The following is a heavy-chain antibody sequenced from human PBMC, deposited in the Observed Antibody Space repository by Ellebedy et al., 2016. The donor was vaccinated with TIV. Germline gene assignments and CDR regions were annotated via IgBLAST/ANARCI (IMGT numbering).Heavy chain of an antibody. D-gene: IGHD4-11*01. J-gene: IGHJ4*02. V-gene: IGHV4-59*01. CDR3: ATIMDKATVFGY. CDR1: GGSISRDC. Sequence: SETLSLXXTVSGGSISRDCWSWIRQSPGKGLEWIGYIYYSGSTNYNPSLKSRVTISVDTSKNQFSLKLSSVTAADTAVYFCATIMDKATVFGYWGQGTLVTVSS. CDR2: IYYSGST.